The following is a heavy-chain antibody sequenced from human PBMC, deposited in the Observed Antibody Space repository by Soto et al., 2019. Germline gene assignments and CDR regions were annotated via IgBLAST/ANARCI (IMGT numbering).Heavy chain of an antibody. CDR3: AKGFWSGPILYYYYYMDV. V-gene: IGHV3-53*01. Sequence: PGGSLRLSCAASGFTVSSNYMSWVRQAPGKGLEWVSVIYSGGSTYYADSVKGRFTISRDNSKNTLYLQMNSLRAEDTAVYYCAKGFWSGPILYYYYYMDVWGKGTTVTVSS. CDR1: GFTVSSNY. D-gene: IGHD3-3*01. J-gene: IGHJ6*03. CDR2: IYSGGST.